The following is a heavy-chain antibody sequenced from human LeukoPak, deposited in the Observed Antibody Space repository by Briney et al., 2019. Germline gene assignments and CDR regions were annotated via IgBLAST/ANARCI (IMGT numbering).Heavy chain of an antibody. J-gene: IGHJ6*03. CDR1: GFTFSDYY. D-gene: IGHD3-16*01. Sequence: GGSLRLSCAASGFTFSDYYMSWIRQAPGKGLEWVSYISSSGSTIYYADSVKGRFTISRDNAKNSLYLQMNSLRAEDTAVYYCARSHLWYYYYMDVWGKGTTVTVSS. CDR2: ISSSGSTI. CDR3: ARSHLWYYYYMDV. V-gene: IGHV3-11*01.